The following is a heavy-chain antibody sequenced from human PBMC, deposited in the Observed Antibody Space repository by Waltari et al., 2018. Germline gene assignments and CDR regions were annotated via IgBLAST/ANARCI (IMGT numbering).Heavy chain of an antibody. Sequence: EVQLVQSGAEVNKPGESLQISCKGSGYSFTSYWIGWVRQMPGKGLEWMGIIYPGDSDTRYSPSFQGQVTISADKSISTAYLQWSSLKASDTAMYYCARLLLWFGEFPYGMDVWGQGTTVTVSS. V-gene: IGHV5-51*01. CDR2: IYPGDSDT. J-gene: IGHJ6*02. CDR3: ARLLLWFGEFPYGMDV. D-gene: IGHD3-10*01. CDR1: GYSFTSYW.